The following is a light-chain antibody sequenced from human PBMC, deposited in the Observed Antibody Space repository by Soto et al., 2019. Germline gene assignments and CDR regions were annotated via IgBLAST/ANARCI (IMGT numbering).Light chain of an antibody. CDR3: QQYGDLPWT. V-gene: IGKV3-20*01. J-gene: IGKJ1*01. Sequence: EIVLTQSPGTLSSSPGESATLSCRASQSVSSNYLAWYQQKPGQAPRLLIYGASSRATGIPDRFSGSGSGTDFTLTINRLEPEDFAVYYCQQYGDLPWTFGQGTKVDIK. CDR1: QSVSSNY. CDR2: GAS.